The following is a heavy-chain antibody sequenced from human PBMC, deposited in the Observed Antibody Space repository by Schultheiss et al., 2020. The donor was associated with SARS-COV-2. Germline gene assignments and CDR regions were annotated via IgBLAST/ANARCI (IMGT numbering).Heavy chain of an antibody. V-gene: IGHV4-39*02. Sequence: SETLSLTCTVSGGSISSSSYYWGWIRQPPGKGLEWIGSIYYSGSTYYNPSLKSRVTISVDTSKNQFSLKLSSVTAADTAVYYCARDYGSGYFWYFDLWGRGTLVTVSS. CDR2: IYYSGST. CDR1: GGSISSSSYY. J-gene: IGHJ2*01. CDR3: ARDYGSGYFWYFDL. D-gene: IGHD3-22*01.